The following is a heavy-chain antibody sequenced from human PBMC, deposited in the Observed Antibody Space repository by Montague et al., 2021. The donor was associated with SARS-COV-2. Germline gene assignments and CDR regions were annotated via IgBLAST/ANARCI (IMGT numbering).Heavy chain of an antibody. Sequence: SGKVSCKASGYHFTSYGMTWLRQAPGQGLECMGWINTNTEDSTYAQGFTGRFVFSLDTSVSTAYLQISNLKTDDTAIYYCARLSYSNSVVRFDSWGQGTLVTVSS. CDR1: GYHFTSYG. CDR2: INTNTEDS. CDR3: ARLSYSNSVVRFDS. V-gene: IGHV7-4-1*02. J-gene: IGHJ4*02. D-gene: IGHD6-6*01.